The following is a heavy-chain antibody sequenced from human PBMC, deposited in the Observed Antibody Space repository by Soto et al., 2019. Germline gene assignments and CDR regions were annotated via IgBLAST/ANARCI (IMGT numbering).Heavy chain of an antibody. D-gene: IGHD3-9*01. V-gene: IGHV4-31*03. CDR1: GGSISSGGYY. CDR3: ARLEGLATISYYFDF. Sequence: SETLSLTCTVSGGSISSGGYYWSWIRQHPGKGLEWIGYIYYRGSTYYNPSLKSRVTISVDTSKNQFSLKLNSVTAADSAVYFCARLEGLATISYYFDFWGQGALVTVSS. J-gene: IGHJ4*02. CDR2: IYYRGST.